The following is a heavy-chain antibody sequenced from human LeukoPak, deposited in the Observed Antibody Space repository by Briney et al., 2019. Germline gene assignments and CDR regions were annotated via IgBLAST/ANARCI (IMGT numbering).Heavy chain of an antibody. Sequence: SQTLSLTCTVSGGSISSGAYYWSWIRQHPGKGLEWIGYIYYTGSTYYNPSLKSRVTMSLDTSNNQFSLKLSSVTAADTAVYYCARDAPLGVDDSSVHAFDIWGQGTMVTVSS. CDR1: GGSISSGAYY. V-gene: IGHV4-31*03. J-gene: IGHJ3*02. CDR2: IYYTGST. D-gene: IGHD3-22*01. CDR3: ARDAPLGVDDSSVHAFDI.